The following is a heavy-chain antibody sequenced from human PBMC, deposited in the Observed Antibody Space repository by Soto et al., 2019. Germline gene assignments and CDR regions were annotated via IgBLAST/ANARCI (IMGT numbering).Heavy chain of an antibody. CDR2: ISYDGSNK. D-gene: IGHD3-10*01. J-gene: IGHJ6*01. CDR3: ARSYGVYYYYGMDV. Sequence: QVQLVESGGGVVQPGRSLRLSCAASGFTFSSYAMHWVRQAPGKGLEWVAVISYDGSNKYYADSVKGRFTISRDNSKNTLYLQMNSLRAEDTAVYYCARSYGVYYYYGMDVW. V-gene: IGHV3-30-3*01. CDR1: GFTFSSYA.